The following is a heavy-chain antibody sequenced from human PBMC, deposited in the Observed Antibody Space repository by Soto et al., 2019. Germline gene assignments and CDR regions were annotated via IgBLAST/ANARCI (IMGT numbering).Heavy chain of an antibody. CDR2: VSHDGRNT. V-gene: IGHV3-30*18. Sequence: VQLVESGGGVVQPGRSLRLSCAASGFTFSDYAMHWVRQAPGKGLEWVAVVSHDGRNTHYADSVKGRFTNSRDSSKNAVSLEMTSLRAEATAVYYCAKGGRQWLVTSDFNYWGQGALVTVSS. CDR3: AKGGRQWLVTSDFNY. D-gene: IGHD6-19*01. J-gene: IGHJ4*02. CDR1: GFTFSDYA.